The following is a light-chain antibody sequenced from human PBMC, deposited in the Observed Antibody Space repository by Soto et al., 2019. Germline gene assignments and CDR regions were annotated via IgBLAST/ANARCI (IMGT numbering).Light chain of an antibody. J-gene: IGLJ1*01. CDR1: SSSIGSNT. V-gene: IGLV1-44*01. CDR2: SND. Sequence: QSVLTQPPSASGTPGQRVTIFCSGSSSSIGSNTVNWYQQFPGTAPKLLIFSNDERPSGVPDRFSGSKSGTSASLAISGLQSEDEADYYCASWDDSLEGFVFGAGTKVTVL. CDR3: ASWDDSLEGFV.